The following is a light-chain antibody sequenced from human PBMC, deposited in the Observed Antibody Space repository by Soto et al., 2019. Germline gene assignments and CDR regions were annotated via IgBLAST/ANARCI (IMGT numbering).Light chain of an antibody. V-gene: IGKV1-9*01. CDR1: QGISSY. Sequence: DIQLTQSPSFLSASVGDRVTITCRASQGISSYLAWYQQKPGKAPKLLIYAASTLQSGVPSRFSGSGSGTEFTLIISSLQPEDFATYYCQQLNSYPLTFGGVTKVKIK. CDR2: AAS. CDR3: QQLNSYPLT. J-gene: IGKJ4*01.